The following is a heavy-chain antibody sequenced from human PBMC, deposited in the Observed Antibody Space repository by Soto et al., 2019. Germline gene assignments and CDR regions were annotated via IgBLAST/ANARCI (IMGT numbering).Heavy chain of an antibody. V-gene: IGHV4-59*03. J-gene: IGHJ5*02. CDR2: IYHMGGT. CDR3: ARFTYKSGFNWFDP. CDR1: GASINSDY. Sequence: SETLSLTCTVSGASINSDYWRWIRQSPGKGLEWIGYIYHMGGTDYNPSLKSRVTISIDKSKNQFSLNLRSVTAADTAVYFCARFTYKSGFNWFDPWGRGTQVTVSS. D-gene: IGHD5-12*01.